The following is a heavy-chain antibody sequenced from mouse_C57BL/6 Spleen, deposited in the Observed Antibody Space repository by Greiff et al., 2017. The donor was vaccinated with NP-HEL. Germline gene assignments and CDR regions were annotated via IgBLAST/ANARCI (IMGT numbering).Heavy chain of an antibody. CDR2: IWTGGGT. D-gene: IGHD2-4*01. CDR1: GFSLTSYA. CDR3: ARINYDYDEGYYYAMDY. Sequence: VKLVESGPGLVAPSQSLSITCTVSGFSLTSYAISWVRQPPGKGLEWLGVIWTGGGTNYNSALKSRLSISKDNSKSQVFLKMNSLQTDDTARYYCARINYDYDEGYYYAMDYWGQGTSVTVSS. J-gene: IGHJ4*01. V-gene: IGHV2-9-1*01.